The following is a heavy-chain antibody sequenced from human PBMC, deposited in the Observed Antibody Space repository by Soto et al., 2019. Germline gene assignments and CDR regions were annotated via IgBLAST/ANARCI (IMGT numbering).Heavy chain of an antibody. V-gene: IGHV4-61*01. CDR3: ARGRAEYGMDV. CDR1: GGSVRSDNYY. J-gene: IGHJ6*02. Sequence: QVQLQESGPGLVKPSETLSLTCTVSGGSVRSDNYYWIWIRQPPGKGLEWIGEINHSGSTNYNPSLKSRVTISVDTSKNQFSLKLSSVTAADTAVYYCARGRAEYGMDVWGQGTTVTVSS. CDR2: INHSGST.